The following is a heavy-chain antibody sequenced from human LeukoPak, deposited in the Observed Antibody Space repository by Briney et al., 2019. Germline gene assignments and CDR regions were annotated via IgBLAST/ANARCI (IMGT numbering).Heavy chain of an antibody. CDR3: ARGVTIFGVVVFYFDY. Sequence: ASVKVSCKASGYTFTSYDINWVRQATGQGLEWMGWMHPNSGNTGYAQKFQGRVTITRNTSISTAYMELSSLRSEDTAVYYCARGVTIFGVVVFYFDYWGQGTLVTVSS. CDR1: GYTFTSYD. J-gene: IGHJ4*02. D-gene: IGHD3-3*01. CDR2: MHPNSGNT. V-gene: IGHV1-8*03.